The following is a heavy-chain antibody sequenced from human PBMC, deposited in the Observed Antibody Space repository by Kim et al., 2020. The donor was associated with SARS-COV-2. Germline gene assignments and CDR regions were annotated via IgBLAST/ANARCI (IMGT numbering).Heavy chain of an antibody. CDR1: GYTLTELS. Sequence: ASVKVSCKVSGYTLTELSMHWVRQAPGKGLEWMGGFDPEDGETIYAQKFQGRVTMTEDTSTDTAYMELSSLRSEDTAVYYCATGTSRLPTSGSYYLPYYYYYYGMDVWGQGTTVTVSS. CDR3: ATGTSRLPTSGSYYLPYYYYYYGMDV. V-gene: IGHV1-24*01. J-gene: IGHJ6*02. CDR2: FDPEDGET. D-gene: IGHD3-10*01.